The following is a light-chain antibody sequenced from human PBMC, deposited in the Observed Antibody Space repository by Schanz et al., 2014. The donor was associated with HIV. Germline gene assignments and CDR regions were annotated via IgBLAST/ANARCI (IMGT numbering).Light chain of an antibody. CDR3: SSHAGRNSFVV. V-gene: IGLV2-14*03. Sequence: QSALTQPASVSGSPGQSITMSCTGASSDVGHYKSVSWYQHHPGEAPKLMIYDVGNRPSGVSDRFSGSRSGNTASLTISGLQAEDEADYYCSSHAGRNSFVVFGGGTKLTVL. CDR1: SSDVGHYKS. CDR2: DVG. J-gene: IGLJ2*01.